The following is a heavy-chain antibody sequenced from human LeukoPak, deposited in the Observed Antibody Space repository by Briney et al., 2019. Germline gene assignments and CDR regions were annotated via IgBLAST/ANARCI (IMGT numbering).Heavy chain of an antibody. CDR3: ARQLTGTRGFDY. CDR1: GGTFSSYA. V-gene: IGHV1-69*06. CDR2: IIPIFGTA. J-gene: IGHJ4*02. Sequence: ASVKVSCKASGGTFSSYAISWVRQAPGQGLEWMGGIIPIFGTANYAQKFQGRVTITADKSTSTAYMELSSLRSEDTAVYYCARQLTGTRGFDYWGQGTLVTVSS. D-gene: IGHD1-7*01.